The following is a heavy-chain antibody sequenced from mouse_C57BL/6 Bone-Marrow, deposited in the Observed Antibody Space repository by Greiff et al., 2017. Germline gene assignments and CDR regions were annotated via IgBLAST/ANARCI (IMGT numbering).Heavy chain of an antibody. D-gene: IGHD2-5*01. CDR1: GYTFTSYW. Sequence: VQLQQPGTELVKPGASVKLSCKASGYTFTSYWMHWVKQSPGPGLEWIGNINPSNGGTNYNEKFKSKATLTVDKSSSTAYMELSSLTSEDSAVYYCARKDYSNFYYLDGWGKGTTLTVAS. J-gene: IGHJ2*01. CDR2: INPSNGGT. V-gene: IGHV1-53*01. CDR3: ARKDYSNFYYLDG.